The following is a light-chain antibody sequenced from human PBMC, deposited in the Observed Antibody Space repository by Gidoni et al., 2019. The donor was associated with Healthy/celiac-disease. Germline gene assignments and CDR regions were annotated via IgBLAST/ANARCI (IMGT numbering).Light chain of an antibody. V-gene: IGKV3-11*01. Sequence: EIVFTQSPATLSLSPGERATLSCRASQSVSSYLAWYQQKPGQAPRLLIYDASSRATGIPARFSGSGSGTDFTLTISSLEPEYFAVYYCQQRSNWPLFTFGPGTKVDIK. CDR2: DAS. CDR1: QSVSSY. J-gene: IGKJ3*01. CDR3: QQRSNWPLFT.